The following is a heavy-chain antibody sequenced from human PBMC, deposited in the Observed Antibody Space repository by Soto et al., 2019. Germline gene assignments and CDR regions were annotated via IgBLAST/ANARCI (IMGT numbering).Heavy chain of an antibody. CDR1: GGTFSSHG. J-gene: IGHJ4*02. CDR2: IIPTFGTP. D-gene: IGHD1-26*01. V-gene: IGHV1-69*06. Sequence: QVQLVQSGTVVQRRGSSVKVSCQASGGTFSSHGMAWVRQAPGQGLEWMGGIIPTFGTPTYAPKFQGRVTITADKSTSTAYMELSSLRSADTGVYYCASERSAQYFDFWGQGTLISVSS. CDR3: ASERSAQYFDF.